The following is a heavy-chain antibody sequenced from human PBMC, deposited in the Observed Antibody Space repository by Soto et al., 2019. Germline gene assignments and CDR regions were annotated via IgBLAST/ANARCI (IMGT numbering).Heavy chain of an antibody. D-gene: IGHD3-10*01. CDR2: ISAYNGNT. J-gene: IGHJ4*02. V-gene: IGHV1-18*04. Sequence: ASVKVSCKASGYTFTSYGISWVRQAPGQGLEWMGWISAYNGNTNYAQKLQGRVTMTTDTSTSTAYMELRSLRSDDTAAYYCARRHYYGSGSSYFDYWGQGTLVTVSS. CDR3: ARRHYYGSGSSYFDY. CDR1: GYTFTSYG.